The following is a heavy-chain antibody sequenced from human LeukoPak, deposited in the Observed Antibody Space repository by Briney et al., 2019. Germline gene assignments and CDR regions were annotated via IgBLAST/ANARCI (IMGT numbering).Heavy chain of an antibody. D-gene: IGHD4-17*01. CDR3: ARDRDGDYASGRYYYYYGMDV. Sequence: ASVKVSCKASGGTFSSYAISWVRQAPGRGLEWMGGIIPIFGTANYAQKFQGRVTITADESTSTAYMELSSLRSEDTAVYYCARDRDGDYASGRYYYYYGMDVWGKGTTVTVSS. CDR1: GGTFSSYA. V-gene: IGHV1-69*13. CDR2: IIPIFGTA. J-gene: IGHJ6*04.